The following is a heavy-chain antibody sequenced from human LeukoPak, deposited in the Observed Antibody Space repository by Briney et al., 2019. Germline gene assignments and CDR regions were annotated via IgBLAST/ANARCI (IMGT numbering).Heavy chain of an antibody. CDR2: ISSSSSYI. CDR1: GFTFSSYS. D-gene: IGHD6-19*01. J-gene: IGHJ4*02. CDR3: ARESGMYSSGWYVDY. V-gene: IGHV3-21*01. Sequence: PGGSLRLSCAASGFTFSSYSMNWVRQAPGKGLEWVSSISSSSSYIYYADSVKGRFTISRDNAKNSLYLQMNSLRAGDTAVYYCARESGMYSSGWYVDYWGQGTLVTVSS.